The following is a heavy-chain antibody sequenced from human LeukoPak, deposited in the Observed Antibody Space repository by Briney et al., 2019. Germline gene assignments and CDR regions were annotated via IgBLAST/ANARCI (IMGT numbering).Heavy chain of an antibody. CDR2: ISYDGSNK. CDR3: ARVDTSHLRYFDS. Sequence: GGSLRLSCAASGFTFSSYGMHWVRQAPGKGLEWVAVISYDGSNKYYADSVKGRFTISRDNSKNTLYLQLNSLRAEDTAVYYCARVDTSHLRYFDSWGQGTLVTVSS. D-gene: IGHD3-16*01. CDR1: GFTFSSYG. V-gene: IGHV3-30*03. J-gene: IGHJ4*02.